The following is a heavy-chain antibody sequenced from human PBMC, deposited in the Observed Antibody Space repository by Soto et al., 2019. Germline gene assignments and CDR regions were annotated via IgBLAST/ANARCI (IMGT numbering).Heavy chain of an antibody. Sequence: SATLSLTFTVSGGAISSYYWSWILQPPGEGLEWIGYIYYSGSTNYNPSLKSRVTISVDTSKNQFSLKLSSVTAADTAVYYCARRGVDSSGYYEALDAFDIWGQGTMVTVSS. V-gene: IGHV4-59*01. CDR1: GGAISSYY. J-gene: IGHJ3*02. CDR2: IYYSGST. D-gene: IGHD3-22*01. CDR3: ARRGVDSSGYYEALDAFDI.